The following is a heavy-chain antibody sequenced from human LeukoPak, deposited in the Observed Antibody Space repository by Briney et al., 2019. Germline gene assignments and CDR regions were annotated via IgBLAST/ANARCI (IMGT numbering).Heavy chain of an antibody. J-gene: IGHJ4*02. CDR2: IRYDGSNN. Sequence: PGGSLRLSCAASGFTFSSYGMHWVRQAPGKGLEWVAFIRYDGSNNYYADSVKGRFTISRDNSKNTLYLQMNSLRAEDTAVYYCAKDRGIVNPYYFDYWGQGTLVTVSS. CDR1: GFTFSSYG. CDR3: AKDRGIVNPYYFDY. D-gene: IGHD3-16*02. V-gene: IGHV3-30*02.